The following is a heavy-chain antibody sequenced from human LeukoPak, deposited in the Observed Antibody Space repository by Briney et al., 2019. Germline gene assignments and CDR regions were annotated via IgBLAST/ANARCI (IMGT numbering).Heavy chain of an antibody. CDR2: INPNGGGT. CDR3: ARGFGIQLDP. J-gene: IGHJ5*02. D-gene: IGHD5-18*01. Sequence: ASVKVSCKASGYSFTGYYIHWVRQAPGQGLEWMGRINPNGGGTNHAQKFQGRVTMTRDTTIRTAYMELSRLRSDDMAVYYCARGFGIQLDPWGQGTLVTVSS. V-gene: IGHV1-2*06. CDR1: GYSFTGYY.